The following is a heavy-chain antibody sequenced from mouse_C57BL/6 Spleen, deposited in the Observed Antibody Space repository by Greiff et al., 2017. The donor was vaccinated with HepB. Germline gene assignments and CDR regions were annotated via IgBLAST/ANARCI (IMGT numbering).Heavy chain of an antibody. CDR3: ARGNTTVAPYAMDY. D-gene: IGHD1-1*01. V-gene: IGHV1-47*01. Sequence: QVQLKESGAELVKPGASVKMSCKASGYTFTTYPIEWMKQNHGKSLEWIGNFHPYNDDTKYNEKFKGKATLTVEKSSSTVYLELSRLTSDDSAVYYCARGNTTVAPYAMDYWGQGTSVTVSS. J-gene: IGHJ4*01. CDR1: GYTFTTYP. CDR2: FHPYNDDT.